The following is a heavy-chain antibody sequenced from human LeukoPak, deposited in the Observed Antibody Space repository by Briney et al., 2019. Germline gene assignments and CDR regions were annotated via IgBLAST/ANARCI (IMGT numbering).Heavy chain of an antibody. J-gene: IGHJ4*02. V-gene: IGHV3-21*01. CDR3: AREGYTAAALDY. D-gene: IGHD6-13*01. CDR2: ISGSGGST. CDR1: GFTFSNAW. Sequence: GGSLRLSCVASGFTFSNAWMTWVRQAPGKGLEWVSAISGSGGSTYYADSVKGRFTISRDNAKNSLYLQMNSLRAEDTAVYYCAREGYTAAALDYWGQGTLVTVSS.